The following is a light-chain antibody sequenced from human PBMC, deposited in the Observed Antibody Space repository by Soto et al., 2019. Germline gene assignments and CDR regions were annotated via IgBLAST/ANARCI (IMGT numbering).Light chain of an antibody. V-gene: IGLV1-51*01. Sequence: QSVLTQPPSVSAAPGQTVTVSCSGNSSNIGNSYVSWYQQFPGTAPRLLIYDDNKRPSGIRDRFSGPKSGTSATLAITGLQTGDEAVYYCGTWDSSLTNGRAVFGGGTKLTVL. CDR1: SSNIGNSY. CDR3: GTWDSSLTNGRAV. CDR2: DDN. J-gene: IGLJ3*02.